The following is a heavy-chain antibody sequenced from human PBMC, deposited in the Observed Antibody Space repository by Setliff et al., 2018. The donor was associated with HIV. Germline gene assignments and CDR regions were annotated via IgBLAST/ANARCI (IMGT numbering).Heavy chain of an antibody. CDR2: ISYDGSET. CDR3: AREGGGYDFTLYYYYYGLDV. D-gene: IGHD2-15*01. J-gene: IGHJ6*02. CDR1: GFTFSGYA. Sequence: PGGSLRLSCAASGFTFSGYAMNWVRQAPGKGPEWMAIISYDGSETYYVDSVRGRFTISRDNAKNSVFLQMNSLRVDDTAIYYCAREGGGYDFTLYYYYYGLDVWGQGTTVTVSS. V-gene: IGHV3-30*04.